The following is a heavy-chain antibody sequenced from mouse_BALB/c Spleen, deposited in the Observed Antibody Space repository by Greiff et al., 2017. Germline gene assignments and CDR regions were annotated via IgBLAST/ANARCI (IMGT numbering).Heavy chain of an antibody. CDR3: TRGPNWNAMDY. V-gene: IGHV1-15*01. J-gene: IGHJ4*01. CDR1: GYIFTDYE. Sequence: VQLQQSGAELVRPGASVTLSCKASGYIFTDYEMHWVKQTPVHGLEWIGAIDPETGGTAYNQKFKGKATLTADKSSSTAYMELRSLTSEDSAVYYCTRGPNWNAMDYWGQGTSVTVSS. CDR2: IDPETGGT. D-gene: IGHD4-1*01.